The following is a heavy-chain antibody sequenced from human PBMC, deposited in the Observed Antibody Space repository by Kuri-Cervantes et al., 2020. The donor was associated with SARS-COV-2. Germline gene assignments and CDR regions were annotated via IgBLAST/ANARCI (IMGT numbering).Heavy chain of an antibody. Sequence: SQTLSLTCAVYGGSFSGYYWSWIRPPPGKGLEWIGEINHSGSTNYNTSLKSRVTISVDTSKNQFSLKLSSVTAADTAVYYCARGEVVPAASNYYYYYGMDVWGQGTTVTVSS. V-gene: IGHV4-34*01. CDR3: ARGEVVPAASNYYYYYGMDV. D-gene: IGHD2-2*01. J-gene: IGHJ6*02. CDR2: INHSGST. CDR1: GGSFSGYY.